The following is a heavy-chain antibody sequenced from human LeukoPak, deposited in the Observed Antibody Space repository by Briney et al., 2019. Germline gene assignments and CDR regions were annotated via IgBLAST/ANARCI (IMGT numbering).Heavy chain of an antibody. Sequence: GGSLRLSCAGSGFTFSNAWMSWVRQAPGKGLEWIGRIKSKADGGTIDYAAPVKGRFTISRDDSKNTVYLQMNSLKIEDTAVYCCATGWYLDFWGRGTLVTVSS. CDR1: GFTFSNAW. CDR3: ATGWYLDF. V-gene: IGHV3-15*01. CDR2: IKSKADGGTI. J-gene: IGHJ2*01.